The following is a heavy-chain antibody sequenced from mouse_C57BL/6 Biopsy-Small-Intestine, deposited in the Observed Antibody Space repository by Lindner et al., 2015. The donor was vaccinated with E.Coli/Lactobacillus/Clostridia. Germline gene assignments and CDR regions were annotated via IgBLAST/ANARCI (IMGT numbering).Heavy chain of an antibody. D-gene: IGHD2-12*01. V-gene: IGHV1-4*01. Sequence: SVKVSCKASGYTFNNYGITWVRQAPGQGPEWLAWISGYNGNANYAQKFQGRVTLTADTSTSTAYMELRSLTSDDTAVYYCARGRKRFGERYDAFDIWGQGTMVTVSP. CDR1: GYTFNNYG. CDR3: ARGRKRFGERYDAFDI. J-gene: IGHJ3*01. CDR2: ISGYNGNA.